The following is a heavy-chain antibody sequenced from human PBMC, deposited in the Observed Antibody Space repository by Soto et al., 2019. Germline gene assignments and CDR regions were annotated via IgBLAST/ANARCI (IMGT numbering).Heavy chain of an antibody. CDR1: GESFSGYI. Sequence: QVQLQQSVAGLLKPSETLSLTCTVYGESFSGYIWTWIRQTPGKGLQWIGQINHSGSAYYNPSLKRRVTKSQRTTSDQFALEMSSVTAAYTAVYYCARGLITGSHYSVDCYYIDPWGQGTQVTVSS. J-gene: IGHJ5*02. D-gene: IGHD3-22*01. CDR3: ARGLITGSHYSVDCYYIDP. CDR2: INHSGSA. V-gene: IGHV4-34*01.